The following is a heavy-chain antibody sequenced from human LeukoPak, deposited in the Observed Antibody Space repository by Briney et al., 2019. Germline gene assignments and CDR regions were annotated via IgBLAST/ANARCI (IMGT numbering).Heavy chain of an antibody. D-gene: IGHD3-10*01. V-gene: IGHV3-30*04. CDR2: ISYDGSNK. CDR3: VRQAGRAGGQ. CDR1: GFTFSSYA. J-gene: IGHJ4*02. Sequence: GRSLRLSCAASGFTFSSYAMHWVRQAPGKGLEWVAVISYDGSNKYYADSVKGRFTISRDNAKSFLYLQMNSLRVEDTAVYHCVRQAGRAGGQWGQGTLIAVSS.